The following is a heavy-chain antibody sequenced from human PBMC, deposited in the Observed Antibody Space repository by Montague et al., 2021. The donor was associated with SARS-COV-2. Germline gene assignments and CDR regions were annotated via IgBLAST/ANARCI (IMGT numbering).Heavy chain of an antibody. V-gene: IGHV3-48*03. CDR3: ARSYHYDSSGYYPDAFDS. Sequence: SLRLSCAASGFTFSSSEMNWVRQAPGRGLEWVSYISSSGRTIYYADSVKGRFTISRDNAKNSLYLQMNSLRAEDTAVYYCARSYHYDSSGYYPDAFDSWGQGTRVTVSS. CDR1: GFTFSSSE. J-gene: IGHJ3*02. CDR2: ISSSGRTI. D-gene: IGHD3-22*01.